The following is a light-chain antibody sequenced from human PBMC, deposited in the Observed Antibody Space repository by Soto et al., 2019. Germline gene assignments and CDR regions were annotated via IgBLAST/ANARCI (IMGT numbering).Light chain of an antibody. CDR3: ATWDDSLNADV. J-gene: IGLJ1*01. V-gene: IGLV1-44*01. CDR2: SNN. Sequence: QSVLTQPPSASGTPGQRVTISCSGSNSNIGSNTVTWYLQLPGTAPILLIYSNNQRPSGVPDRFSGSRSGTSASLAISGLQSDDEADYYCATWDDSLNADVFGSGTKLTVL. CDR1: NSNIGSNT.